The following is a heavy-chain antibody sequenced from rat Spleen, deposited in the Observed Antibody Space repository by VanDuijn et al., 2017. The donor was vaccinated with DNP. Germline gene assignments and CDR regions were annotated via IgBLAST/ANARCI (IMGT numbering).Heavy chain of an antibody. Sequence: EVQLVESGGGLVQPGRSLKLSCEASGITFSDYNMAWVRQAPAKGLEWVAYIGSPAYAPYYADSVKGRFTISRDNAKSTLYLQMNTLRSEDMATYYCVRWNSGHFDYWGQGVMVTVSS. D-gene: IGHD4-3*01. V-gene: IGHV5S23*01. J-gene: IGHJ2*01. CDR3: VRWNSGHFDY. CDR1: GITFSDYN. CDR2: IGSPAYAP.